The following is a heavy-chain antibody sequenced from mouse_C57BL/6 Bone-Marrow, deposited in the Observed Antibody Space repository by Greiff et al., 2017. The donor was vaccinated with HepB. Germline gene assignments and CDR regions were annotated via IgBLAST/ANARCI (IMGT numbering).Heavy chain of an antibody. J-gene: IGHJ4*01. CDR1: GYTFTDYN. D-gene: IGHD1-1*01. CDR3: ARGAGSSPHYAMDY. Sequence: EVQLQQSGPELVKPGASVKIPCKASGYTFTDYNMDWVKQSHGKSLEWIGDINPNNGGTIYNQKFKGKATLTVDKSSSTAYMELRSLTSEDTAVYYCARGAGSSPHYAMDYWGQGTSVTVSS. V-gene: IGHV1-18*01. CDR2: INPNNGGT.